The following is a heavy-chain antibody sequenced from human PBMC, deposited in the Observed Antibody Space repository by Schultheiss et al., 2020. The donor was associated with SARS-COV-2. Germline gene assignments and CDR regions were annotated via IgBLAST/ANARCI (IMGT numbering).Heavy chain of an antibody. Sequence: ASVKVSCKASGYTFTVYHIHWVRQAPGQGLEWMGRINPTSGGTNYAQKFQGRVTMTRDTSTSTVYMELSSLRSEDTAVYYCARGYCSSTSCSSIGTTLAVARGRAPPDYWGQGTLVTVSS. J-gene: IGHJ4*02. V-gene: IGHV1-2*06. CDR1: GYTFTVYH. D-gene: IGHD2-2*01. CDR3: ARGYCSSTSCSSIGTTLAVARGRAPPDY. CDR2: INPTSGGT.